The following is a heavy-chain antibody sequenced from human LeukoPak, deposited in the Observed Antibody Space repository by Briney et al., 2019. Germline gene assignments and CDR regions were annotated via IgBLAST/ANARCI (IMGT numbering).Heavy chain of an antibody. CDR3: TILNPSIGDFDY. CDR2: ISCGGGT. J-gene: IGHJ4*02. Sequence: GGSLRLSCAASGFTLSSYAMTWVRQAPGKGLEWVSSISCGGGTYYADSVKGRFTISRDTSKNTLYQQMNSLRAEDTAVHHCTILNPSIGDFDYWGQGTLVTVSS. CDR1: GFTLSSYA. D-gene: IGHD2/OR15-2a*01. V-gene: IGHV3-23*01.